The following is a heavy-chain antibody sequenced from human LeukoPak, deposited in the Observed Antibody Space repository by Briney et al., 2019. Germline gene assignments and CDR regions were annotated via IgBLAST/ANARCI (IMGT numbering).Heavy chain of an antibody. J-gene: IGHJ4*02. CDR3: ARDLAITVFRGSY. CDR2: ISSSIVYK. Sequence: GGSLRLSCAASGFAFSTYSMNWVRQAPGKGLEWVSAISSSIVYKYYADSVKGRFTISRDNAKNSLYLQMNSLRAEDTAIYYCARDLAITVFRGSYWGQGTLVTVSS. CDR1: GFAFSTYS. D-gene: IGHD3-10*01. V-gene: IGHV3-21*01.